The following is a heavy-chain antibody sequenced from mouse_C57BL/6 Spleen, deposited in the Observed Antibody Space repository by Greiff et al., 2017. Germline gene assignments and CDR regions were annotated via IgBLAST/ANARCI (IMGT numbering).Heavy chain of an antibody. V-gene: IGHV1-4*01. CDR2: INPSSGYT. D-gene: IGHD1-1*01. CDR1: GYTFTSYT. CDR3: AKPYGSSHYFDY. Sequence: VQLQESGAELARPGASVKMSCKASGYTFTSYTMPWVKQRPGQGLEWIGYINPSSGYTKYNQKFKDKATLTADKSSSKAYMQLSSLTSEDSAVDYCAKPYGSSHYFDYWGQGTTLTVSS. J-gene: IGHJ2*01.